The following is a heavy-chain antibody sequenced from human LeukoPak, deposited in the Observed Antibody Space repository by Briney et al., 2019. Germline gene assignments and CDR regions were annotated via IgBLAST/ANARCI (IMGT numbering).Heavy chain of an antibody. CDR2: INPNSGGT. J-gene: IGHJ3*02. Sequence: ASVKVSCKASGYTFTGYYMHCVPQAPAQGLEWMGWINPNSGGTNYAQKFQGWVTMTRDTSISTAYMELSRLRSDDTAVYYCARIDEDAFDIWGQGTMVTVSS. CDR1: GYTFTGYY. CDR3: ARIDEDAFDI. V-gene: IGHV1-2*04.